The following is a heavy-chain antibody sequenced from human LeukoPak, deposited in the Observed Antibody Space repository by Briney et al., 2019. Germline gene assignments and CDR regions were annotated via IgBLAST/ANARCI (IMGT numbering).Heavy chain of an antibody. J-gene: IGHJ6*04. V-gene: IGHV4-34*01. CDR3: ARGDYSYYYGMDV. CDR1: GGSFSSYY. Sequence: SETLSLTCAVYGGSFSSYYWNWIRQPPGKGLEGIGEISHSGSINYNPSLKSRVTISVDTSKNQFSLKLSSVTAADTAVCYCARGDYSYYYGMDVWGKGTSVTVSS. CDR2: ISHSGSI.